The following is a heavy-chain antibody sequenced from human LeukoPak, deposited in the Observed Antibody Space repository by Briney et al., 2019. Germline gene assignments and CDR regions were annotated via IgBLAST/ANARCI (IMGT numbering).Heavy chain of an antibody. D-gene: IGHD3-10*01. CDR1: GFTFSSYS. CDR2: ISSSSSYI. Sequence: GGSLRLSCAASGFTFSSYSMNWVRQAPGKGLEWVSSISSSSSYIYYADSVKGRFTISRDNAKSSLYLQMNSLRAEDTAVYYCARDVLMVRGVFDYWGQGTLVTVSS. J-gene: IGHJ4*02. V-gene: IGHV3-21*01. CDR3: ARDVLMVRGVFDY.